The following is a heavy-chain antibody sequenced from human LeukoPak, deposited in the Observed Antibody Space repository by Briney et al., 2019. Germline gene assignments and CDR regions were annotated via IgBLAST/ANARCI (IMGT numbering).Heavy chain of an antibody. D-gene: IGHD1-14*01. CDR3: ARDPESQRGRDGLDY. CDR2: IGKDGSAK. Sequence: GGSLRLSCAASGFSFSDYWMSWVRQAPGKGLEWVASIGKDGSAKYYVDSVKGRFTSSRDNAKNSLYLQMNNLRAEDTAVYYCARDPESQRGRDGLDYWGQGTLVTVSS. J-gene: IGHJ4*02. CDR1: GFSFSDYW. V-gene: IGHV3-7*01.